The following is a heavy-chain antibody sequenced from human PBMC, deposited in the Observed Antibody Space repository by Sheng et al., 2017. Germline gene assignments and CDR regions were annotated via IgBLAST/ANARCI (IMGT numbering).Heavy chain of an antibody. CDR1: GYSISSGYY. V-gene: IGHV4-38-2*02. CDR3: AREIYYYDSSGQSHFDY. J-gene: IGHJ4*02. CDR2: IYHSGST. D-gene: IGHD3-22*01. Sequence: QVQLQESGPGLVKPSETLSLTCAVSGYSISSGYYWGWIRQPPGKGLEWIGSIYHSGSTYYNPSLKSRVTISVDTSKNQFSLKLSSVTAADTAVYYCAREIYYYDSSGQSHFDYWGQGTLVTVSS.